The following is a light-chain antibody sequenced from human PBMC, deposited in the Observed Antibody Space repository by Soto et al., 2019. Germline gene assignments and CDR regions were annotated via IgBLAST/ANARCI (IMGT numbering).Light chain of an antibody. CDR3: QQYGSSPRT. V-gene: IGKV3-20*01. J-gene: IGKJ1*01. CDR1: QSVSSSY. CDR2: GAS. Sequence: DIVLTQSPGTLSLSPGERATLSCRASQSVSSSYLAWYQQKPGQAPRLLIYGASSRATGIPARFSGSGSGTDFTLTISRLEPEDFAAYYCQQYGSSPRTFGQGTKVEIK.